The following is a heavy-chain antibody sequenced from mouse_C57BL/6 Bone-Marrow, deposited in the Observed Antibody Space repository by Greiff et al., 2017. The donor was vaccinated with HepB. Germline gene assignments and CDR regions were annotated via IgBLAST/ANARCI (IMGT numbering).Heavy chain of an antibody. J-gene: IGHJ1*03. CDR3: TRSRLIYYEYFDV. Sequence: QVQLQQSGAELVRPGASVTLSCKASGYTFTDYEMHWVKQTPVHGLEWIGAIDPETGGTAYNQKFKGKAILTADKSSSTAYMELRSLTSEDSAVYYCTRSRLIYYEYFDVWGTGTTVTVSS. CDR1: GYTFTDYE. D-gene: IGHD1-1*01. CDR2: IDPETGGT. V-gene: IGHV1-15*01.